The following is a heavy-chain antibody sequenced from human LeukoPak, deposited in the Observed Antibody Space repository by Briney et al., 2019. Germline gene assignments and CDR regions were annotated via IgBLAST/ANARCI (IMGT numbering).Heavy chain of an antibody. D-gene: IGHD2-15*01. Sequence: GGSLRLSCAASGLTVSSSYMSWVRQAPGKGLEWVSGIRHSGGSTDYADSVKGRFTISRDNSKNTLYLQMNSLRAEDTAVYYCAKDFGRVVVAASAWGQGTMVTVSS. V-gene: IGHV3-23*01. CDR2: IRHSGGST. CDR1: GLTVSSSY. J-gene: IGHJ3*01. CDR3: AKDFGRVVVAASA.